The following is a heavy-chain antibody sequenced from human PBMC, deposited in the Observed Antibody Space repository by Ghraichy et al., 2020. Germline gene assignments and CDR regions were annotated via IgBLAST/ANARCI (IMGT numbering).Heavy chain of an antibody. J-gene: IGHJ5*02. Sequence: LSLTCAASGFTFSSYAMSWVRQAPGKGLEWVSAISGSGGSTYYADSVKGRFTISRDNSKNTLYLQMNSLRAEDTAVYYCAKDGEITMVRGLKWFDPWGQGTLVTVSS. CDR2: ISGSGGST. D-gene: IGHD3-10*01. CDR3: AKDGEITMVRGLKWFDP. V-gene: IGHV3-23*01. CDR1: GFTFSSYA.